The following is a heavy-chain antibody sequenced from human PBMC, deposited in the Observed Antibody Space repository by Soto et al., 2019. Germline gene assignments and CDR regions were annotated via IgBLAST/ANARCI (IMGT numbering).Heavy chain of an antibody. CDR3: ARDSGSPTRIPTTYYGMDV. CDR2: IIPIFGTA. V-gene: IGHV1-69*13. CDR1: GSTFSSYA. D-gene: IGHD1-26*01. Sequence: SVKVSCKASGSTFSSYAISWVRQAPGQGLEWMGGIIPIFGTANYAQKFQGRVTITADESTSTAYMELSSLRSEDTAVYYCARDSGSPTRIPTTYYGMDVWGQGTTVTVSS. J-gene: IGHJ6*02.